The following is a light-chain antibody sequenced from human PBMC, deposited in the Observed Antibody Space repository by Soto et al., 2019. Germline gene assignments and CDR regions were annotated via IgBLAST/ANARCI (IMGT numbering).Light chain of an antibody. V-gene: IGKV1-39*01. CDR1: QSIRIY. CDR3: QQSGDTPPWT. J-gene: IGKJ1*01. CDR2: AAS. Sequence: DIQMTQSPSSLSASVGDRVIITCRASQSIRIYLNWYQHKPGKAPTLLIYAASSLQSGVPSRFSGSGSGTDFTLTITSLKPEDFANYYCQQSGDTPPWTFGQGTKVDIK.